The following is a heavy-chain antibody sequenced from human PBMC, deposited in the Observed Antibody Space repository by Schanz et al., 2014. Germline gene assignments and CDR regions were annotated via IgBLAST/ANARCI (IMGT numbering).Heavy chain of an antibody. CDR2: ISGSGAST. D-gene: IGHD3-3*01. J-gene: IGHJ4*02. Sequence: EVHLLDSGGGLVQPGGSLRLSCATSGFSFSSYAINWVRQAPGKGLEWVSGISGSGASTYYADSVKGRFTMSRDNAKNSVFLQMNSLRAEDTAVYYCVRDSFFAFDYWGQGTLVTVSS. CDR1: GFSFSSYA. CDR3: VRDSFFAFDY. V-gene: IGHV3-23*01.